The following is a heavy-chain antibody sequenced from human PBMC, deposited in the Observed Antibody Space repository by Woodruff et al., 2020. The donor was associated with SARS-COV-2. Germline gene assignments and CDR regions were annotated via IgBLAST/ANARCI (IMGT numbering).Heavy chain of an antibody. V-gene: IGHV4-34*01. Sequence: IGEIKGSGTTSYNPSLKSRVTISLDTSKNQFSLRLSSLTAADTAVYYCARGGGPLDNWGQGTPVTVSS. CDR3: ARGGGPLDN. J-gene: IGHJ4*02. D-gene: IGHD3-16*01. CDR2: IKGSGTT.